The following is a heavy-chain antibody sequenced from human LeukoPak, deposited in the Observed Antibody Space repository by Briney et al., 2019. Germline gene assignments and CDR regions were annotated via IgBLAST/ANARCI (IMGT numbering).Heavy chain of an antibody. CDR2: ISYDGSDK. CDR1: GFTFSSYG. Sequence: QAGGSLRLSCAASGFTFSSYGMHWVRQAPGKGLELVAVISYDGSDKYHADSVKGRFTISRDNSKNTLYLQMNSLRAEDTAVYYCAKGSGSIDYWGQGTLVTVSS. D-gene: IGHD1-26*01. CDR3: AKGSGSIDY. J-gene: IGHJ4*02. V-gene: IGHV3-30*18.